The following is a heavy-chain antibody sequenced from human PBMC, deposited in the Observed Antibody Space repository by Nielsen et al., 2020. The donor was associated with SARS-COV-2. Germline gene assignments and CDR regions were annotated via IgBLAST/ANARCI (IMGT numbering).Heavy chain of an antibody. CDR3: ARGSDEGLAL. CDR1: GGAISSYY. D-gene: IGHD3-3*01. J-gene: IGHJ4*02. V-gene: IGHV4-59*13. CDR2: IYDSGNT. Sequence: SETLSLTCTVSGGAISSYYWTWIRQPPEKGLEWIAYIYDSGNTNYNPSLKSRVTISVDTSRNQFSLKLTSVTAADTAVYYCARGSDEGLALWGQGTLATVSS.